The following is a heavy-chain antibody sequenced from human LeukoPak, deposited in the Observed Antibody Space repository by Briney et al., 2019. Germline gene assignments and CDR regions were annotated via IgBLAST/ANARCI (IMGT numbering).Heavy chain of an antibody. Sequence: ASVKVSCKASGYTFTGYYMHWVRQAPGQGLEWMGWINPNSGGTNYAQKFQGRVTMTRDTSIGTAYMELSRLRSDDTAVYYCARDRRPPPDRGPQDKIGYFDYWGQGTLVTVSS. D-gene: IGHD2-15*01. CDR1: GYTFTGYY. CDR2: INPNSGGT. J-gene: IGHJ4*02. CDR3: ARDRRPPPDRGPQDKIGYFDY. V-gene: IGHV1-2*02.